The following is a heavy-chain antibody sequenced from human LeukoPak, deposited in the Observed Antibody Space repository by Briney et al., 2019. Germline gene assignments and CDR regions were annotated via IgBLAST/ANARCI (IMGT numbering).Heavy chain of an antibody. CDR3: GRDVGP. Sequence: GGSLRLSCAASGFTFSSYGMNWVRQAPGKGLEWVAVISYDGSNKYYANSVKGRFTISRDSSKNTMYLQMNSLRVEDTAMYYCGRDVGPWGQGTLVTVSS. V-gene: IGHV3-30*03. CDR1: GFTFSSYG. J-gene: IGHJ5*02. CDR2: ISYDGSNK.